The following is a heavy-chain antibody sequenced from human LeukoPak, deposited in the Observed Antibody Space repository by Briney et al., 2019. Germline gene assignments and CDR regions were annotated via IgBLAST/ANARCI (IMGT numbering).Heavy chain of an antibody. V-gene: IGHV3-7*01. D-gene: IGHD3-22*01. CDR2: IKDDGSRK. Sequence: QTGRSLRLSCAASGFTFSSYGMHWVRQAPGKGLEWVANIKDDGSRKHDVDSARGRFTISRDNAKNSLYLDMNSLRAEDTAVYYCARECIDGYYESSGYDLWGQGTLVTVSS. CDR1: GFTFSSYG. CDR3: ARECIDGYYESSGYDL. J-gene: IGHJ4*02.